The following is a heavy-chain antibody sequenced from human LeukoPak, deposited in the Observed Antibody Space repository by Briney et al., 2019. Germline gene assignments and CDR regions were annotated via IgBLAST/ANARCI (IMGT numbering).Heavy chain of an antibody. CDR1: GFTFNNFG. Sequence: GGSLRLSCAASGFTFNNFGLHWVRQAPGKGLEWVAFISYDGSDKNCVDSVQGRFTISRDNSKNTLYLQMNSLRVDDTAVYYCVEDLHSGWSFDYWGQGILVTVSS. CDR3: VEDLHSGWSFDY. V-gene: IGHV3-30*02. J-gene: IGHJ4*02. CDR2: ISYDGSDK. D-gene: IGHD6-19*01.